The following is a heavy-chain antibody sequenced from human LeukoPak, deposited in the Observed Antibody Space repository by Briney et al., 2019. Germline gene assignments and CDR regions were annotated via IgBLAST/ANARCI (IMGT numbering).Heavy chain of an antibody. CDR1: GYSFTNYW. Sequence: GESLKISCKGSGYSFTNYWIAWVRQMPGKGLEWMGIIYPGDSDTRYSPSFQGQVTISADKSISTAYLQWSSLKASDTAMYYCARQGTYYYDSSGYPSPPDAFDIWGQGTMVTVSS. J-gene: IGHJ3*02. V-gene: IGHV5-51*01. CDR3: ARQGTYYYDSSGYPSPPDAFDI. CDR2: IYPGDSDT. D-gene: IGHD3-22*01.